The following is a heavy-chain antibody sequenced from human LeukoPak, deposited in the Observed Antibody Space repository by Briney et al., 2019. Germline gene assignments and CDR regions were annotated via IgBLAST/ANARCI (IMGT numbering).Heavy chain of an antibody. J-gene: IGHJ6*02. V-gene: IGHV4-59*01. Sequence: SETLSLTCTVSGGSISSYYWSWIRQPPGGGLEWIGYIYHSGSTNYNPSLKRRVTISLDTSKSRFSLKLRSVTAADTAVYYCARSGLDSRYYFGMDVWGQGTTVTVSS. CDR2: IYHSGST. CDR3: ARSGLDSRYYFGMDV. CDR1: GGSISSYY. D-gene: IGHD5-12*01.